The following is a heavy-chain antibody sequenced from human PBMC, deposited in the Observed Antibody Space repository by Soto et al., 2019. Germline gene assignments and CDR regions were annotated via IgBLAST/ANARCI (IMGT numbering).Heavy chain of an antibody. D-gene: IGHD3-22*01. J-gene: IGHJ4*02. CDR2: INHSGST. CDR3: ARGHKGVVVIPSYFDY. Sequence: SETLSLTCAVYGGSFSDYYWSWIRQPPGKGLEWIGEINHSGSTNYNPSLKSRVTISVDTSKNQFSLKLSSVTAADTAVYYCARGHKGVVVIPSYFDYWGQGTLVTVSS. CDR1: GGSFSDYY. V-gene: IGHV4-34*01.